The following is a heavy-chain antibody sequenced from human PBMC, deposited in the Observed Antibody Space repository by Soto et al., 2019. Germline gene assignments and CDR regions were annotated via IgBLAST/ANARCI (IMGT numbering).Heavy chain of an antibody. D-gene: IGHD6-13*01. V-gene: IGHV5-51*01. CDR1: GYTFSNFW. Sequence: GESLKISCQCSGYTFSNFWVGWVRQLPGQGLEWMGIIYPGDHETRYSPSFHGKVTISAEKSINTAYLQWNSLEASDSAFYFCARSPHSSQYFDHWGQGXLVTVHS. CDR2: IYPGDHET. J-gene: IGHJ4*02. CDR3: ARSPHSSQYFDH.